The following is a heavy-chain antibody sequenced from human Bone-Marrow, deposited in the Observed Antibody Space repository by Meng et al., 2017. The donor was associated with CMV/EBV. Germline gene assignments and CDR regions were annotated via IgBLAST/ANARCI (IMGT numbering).Heavy chain of an antibody. Sequence: SETLSLTCTVSGGSISSGDYYWSWIRQPPGKGLEWIGYIYYSGSTYYNPSLKSRVTISVDTSKNQFSLKLSSVTAADTAVYYCARDGRVATIRDDAFDIWGQGTMVTVSS. D-gene: IGHD5-12*01. CDR1: GGSISSGDYY. CDR2: IYYSGST. CDR3: ARDGRVATIRDDAFDI. J-gene: IGHJ3*02. V-gene: IGHV4-30-4*08.